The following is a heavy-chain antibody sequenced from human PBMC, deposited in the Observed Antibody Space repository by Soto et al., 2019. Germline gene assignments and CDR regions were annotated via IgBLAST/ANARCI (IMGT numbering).Heavy chain of an antibody. J-gene: IGHJ4*02. D-gene: IGHD2-21*01. CDR3: AKLPNCGGCCYFDY. V-gene: IGHV3-30*02. CDR1: GFAFSSYG. Sequence: QVQLVESGGGVVQPGGSLRLSCATSGFAFSSYGMHWVRQAPGKGLEWVAVVRFDAINKYYADSVKGRFTISRDNSKSMVYLQMNSLRPDDTAVYYCAKLPNCGGCCYFDYWGQGTLVTVSS. CDR2: VRFDAINK.